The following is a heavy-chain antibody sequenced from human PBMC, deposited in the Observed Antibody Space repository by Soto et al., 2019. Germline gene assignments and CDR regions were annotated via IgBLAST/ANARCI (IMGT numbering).Heavy chain of an antibody. Sequence: QVQLVQSRAEVKKPGSSVKVSSKASGGTFSSYAISWVRQAPGQGLEWMGGIIPIFGTANYAQKFQGRVTITADESTSTAYMELSSLRSEDTAVYYSARRTVTQYYYYGMDVWGQGTTVTVSS. CDR2: IIPIFGTA. D-gene: IGHD4-4*01. J-gene: IGHJ6*02. V-gene: IGHV1-69*01. CDR3: ARRTVTQYYYYGMDV. CDR1: GGTFSSYA.